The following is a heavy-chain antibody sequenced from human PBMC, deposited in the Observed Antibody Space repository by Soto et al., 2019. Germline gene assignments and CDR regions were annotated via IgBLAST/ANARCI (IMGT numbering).Heavy chain of an antibody. J-gene: IGHJ6*02. Sequence: VQLVESGGSEVQPGRSLRLSCAASGFTYTDFALHWVRQAPGKGLEWVAIISYDGSDKYYADSVKGRFAISRDNPKNTLYLEMNSLRPEDTAVYFCARRAWDSYYAIDVWGQGTTVTVFS. CDR1: GFTYTDFA. CDR3: ARRAWDSYYAIDV. CDR2: ISYDGSDK. V-gene: IGHV3-30*09. D-gene: IGHD3-22*01.